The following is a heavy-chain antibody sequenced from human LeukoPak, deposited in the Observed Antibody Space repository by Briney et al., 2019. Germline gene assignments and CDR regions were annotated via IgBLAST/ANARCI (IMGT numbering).Heavy chain of an antibody. Sequence: GGSLRLSCAASGFTFSSYAMNWVRQAPGKGLEWVSVISGGGSTYYADSVKGRFTISRDNSKNTLYLQMNSLRADDTAVYYCARSPTAINGYFDPWGQGALVTVSS. CDR1: GFTFSSYA. V-gene: IGHV3-23*01. CDR3: ARSPTAINGYFDP. J-gene: IGHJ5*02. D-gene: IGHD2-2*01. CDR2: ISGGGST.